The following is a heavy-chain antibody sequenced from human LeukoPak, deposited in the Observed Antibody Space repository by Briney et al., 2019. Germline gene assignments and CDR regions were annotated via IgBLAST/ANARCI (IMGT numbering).Heavy chain of an antibody. D-gene: IGHD3-10*01. J-gene: IGHJ4*02. CDR2: ITPILGIA. CDR3: AREPNMVRGVQYADY. CDR1: GGTFSIYA. V-gene: IGHV1-69*04. Sequence: GASVKVSCKASGGTFSIYAISWVRQPLAQGLEWVGRITPILGIANYAQKFQGRVTITADKSTSTAYMELSSLRSEDTAVYYCAREPNMVRGVQYADYWGQGTLVTVSS.